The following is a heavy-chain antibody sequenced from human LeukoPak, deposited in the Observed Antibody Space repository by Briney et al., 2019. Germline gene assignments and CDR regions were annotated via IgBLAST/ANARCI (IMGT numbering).Heavy chain of an antibody. CDR1: GFTFSSYA. CDR2: ISGSGGST. V-gene: IGHV3-23*01. D-gene: IGHD3-16*01. CDR3: AKEHIAVMITYESDAFDI. J-gene: IGHJ3*02. Sequence: GGSLRLSCAASGFTFSSYAMSWVRQAPGKGLEWVSAISGSGGSTYYADSVKGRFTISRDNSKNTLYLQMNSLRAEDTAVYYCAKEHIAVMITYESDAFDIWGQGTMVTVSS.